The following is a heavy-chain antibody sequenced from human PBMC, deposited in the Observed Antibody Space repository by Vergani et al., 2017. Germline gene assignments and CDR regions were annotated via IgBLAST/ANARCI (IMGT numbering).Heavy chain of an antibody. V-gene: IGHV1-69*13. Sequence: QVQLVQSGAEVKKPGSSVKVSCKASGGTFSSYAISWVRQAPGQGLEWMGRIIPIFGTANYAQKFQGRVTITADESTSTAYMELSSLRSEDTAVYYCARDSGSSSWYYDYYYCMDAWGQGTTVTVS. CDR3: ARDSGSSSWYYDYYYCMDA. CDR2: IIPIFGTA. J-gene: IGHJ6*02. CDR1: GGTFSSYA. D-gene: IGHD6-13*01.